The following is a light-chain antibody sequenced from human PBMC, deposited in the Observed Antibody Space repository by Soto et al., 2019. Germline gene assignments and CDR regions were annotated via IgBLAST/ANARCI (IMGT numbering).Light chain of an antibody. CDR2: EVN. V-gene: IGLV2-14*01. J-gene: IGLJ2*01. CDR1: SSDVGGYNY. CDR3: SSYTRNSNLVV. Sequence: QSALTQPASVSGSPGQSITISCTGTSSDVGGYNYVSWYQQHPGKAPKLMIYEVNNRPSGVSNRFSGSKSGNTASLTISGLQAEDEAHYYCSSYTRNSNLVVFGGGTQLTVL.